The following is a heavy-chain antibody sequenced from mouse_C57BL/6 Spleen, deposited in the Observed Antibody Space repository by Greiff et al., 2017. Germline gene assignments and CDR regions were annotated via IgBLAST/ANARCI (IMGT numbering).Heavy chain of an antibody. J-gene: IGHJ3*01. CDR2: IYPGDGDT. CDR3: ARSEGAY. V-gene: IGHV1-82*01. CDR1: GYAFSSSW. Sequence: VQLQQSGPELVKPGASVKISCKASGYAFSSSWMNWVKQRPGKGLEWIGRIYPGDGDTNYNGKFKGKASLTADKSSSTAYMQLSSLASADSAFYFCARSEGAYWGQGTLVTVSA.